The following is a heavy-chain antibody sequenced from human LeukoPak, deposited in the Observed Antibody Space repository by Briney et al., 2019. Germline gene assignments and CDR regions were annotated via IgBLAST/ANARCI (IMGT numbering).Heavy chain of an antibody. V-gene: IGHV3-23*01. CDR1: GGAVSSYY. CDR3: AKRFLEWGGGVDY. J-gene: IGHJ4*02. CDR2: ISGSGGST. D-gene: IGHD3-3*01. Sequence: HSSETLSLTCTVSGGAVSSYYWSWVRQPPGKGLEWVSAISGSGGSTYYADSVKGRFTISRDNSKNTLYLQMNSLRAEDTAVYYCAKRFLEWGGGVDYWGQGTLVTVSS.